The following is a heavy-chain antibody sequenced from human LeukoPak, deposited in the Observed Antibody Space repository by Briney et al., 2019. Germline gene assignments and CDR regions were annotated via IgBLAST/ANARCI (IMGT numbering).Heavy chain of an antibody. V-gene: IGHV3-21*01. CDR1: GFTFSPYS. J-gene: IGHJ4*02. D-gene: IGHD5-12*01. CDR3: ARDGPVATRLFDY. Sequence: PGRSLRLSCAASGFTFSPYSMNWVRQAPGKGLEWVSSISSSGSYIYYADSVKGRFTISRDNAKNSLYLQMNSLRAEDTAVYYCARDGPVATRLFDYWGQGTLVTVSS. CDR2: ISSSGSYI.